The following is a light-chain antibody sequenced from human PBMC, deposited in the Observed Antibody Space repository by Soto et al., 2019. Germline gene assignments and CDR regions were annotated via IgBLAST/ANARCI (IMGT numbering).Light chain of an antibody. CDR1: QSISSC. Sequence: DIQMTQSPSSLSASVGDGVTITCRASQSISSCVSWYQQNPGKAPKLLIYAASRLASGVPSRFSGSRTGKDFTLTINSRLPYEIATYFCQENYTRRTVGQATKGDSK. J-gene: IGKJ1*01. V-gene: IGKV1-39*01. CDR3: QENYTRRT. CDR2: AAS.